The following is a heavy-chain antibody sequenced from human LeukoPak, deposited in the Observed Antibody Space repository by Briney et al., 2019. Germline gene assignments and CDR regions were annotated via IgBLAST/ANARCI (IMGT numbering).Heavy chain of an antibody. CDR2: ISGSSAKI. CDR1: GFTFSYNA. Sequence: GGSLRLSCAASGFTFSYNAMNWVRQAPGKGLECVSYISGSSAKIDYGDAVKGRFTVSRDNAKNSLYLQMNSLRPEDTAVYFCARDQSRGQQFVYHFDSWGQGTLVTVSS. CDR3: ARDQSRGQQFVYHFDS. J-gene: IGHJ4*02. V-gene: IGHV3-48*01. D-gene: IGHD1-1*01.